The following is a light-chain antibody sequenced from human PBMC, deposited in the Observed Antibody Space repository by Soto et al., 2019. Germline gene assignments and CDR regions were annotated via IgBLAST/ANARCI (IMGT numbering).Light chain of an antibody. V-gene: IGKV1-9*01. J-gene: IGKJ1*01. Sequence: DIQVTKSAASLSASVGDRVTIPCRASQGLXSYLAWYQQKPGKAPKILIYXASTLQSGVPSRFSGSGSGTDFIITISSLQAEDGETYYCQQLSSLITFGQGTKVDIK. CDR2: XAS. CDR1: QGLXSY. CDR3: QQLSSLIT.